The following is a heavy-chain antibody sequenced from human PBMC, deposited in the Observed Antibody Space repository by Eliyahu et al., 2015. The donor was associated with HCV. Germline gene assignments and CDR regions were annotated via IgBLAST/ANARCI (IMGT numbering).Heavy chain of an antibody. J-gene: IGHJ5*02. V-gene: IGHV4-34*01. D-gene: IGHD2-2*01. CDR1: GGPFSADS. CDR3: AVVPAAVGSFYNWFDP. CDR2: XTHSGTT. Sequence: QGQQQPWGAGLLKPSETLSLTCTLYGGPFSADSWSWIRQPPGXGLEWIGEXTHSGTTNYTPSLKSRVSISVDTSKNQFSLNLRSVTAADTAVYYCAVVPAAVGSFYNWFDPWGQGNLVIVSS.